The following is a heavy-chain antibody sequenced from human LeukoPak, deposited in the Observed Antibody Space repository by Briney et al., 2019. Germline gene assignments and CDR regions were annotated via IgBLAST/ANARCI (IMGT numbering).Heavy chain of an antibody. V-gene: IGHV4-39*07. D-gene: IGHD5-18*01. Sequence: PSEPLSLTCTLSGGSISSSSYYWGWIRQPPGKGLEWIGSIYYSGSTYYNPSLKRRVTISVDTSKNQFSLKLSSVTAADTAVYYCARGVDTAMVDYWGQGTLVTVSS. J-gene: IGHJ4*02. CDR1: GGSISSSSYY. CDR3: ARGVDTAMVDY. CDR2: IYYSGST.